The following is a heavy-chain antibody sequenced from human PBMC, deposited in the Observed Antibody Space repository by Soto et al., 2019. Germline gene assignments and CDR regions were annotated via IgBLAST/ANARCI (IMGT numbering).Heavy chain of an antibody. J-gene: IGHJ6*02. CDR2: IIPIFGTA. CDR1: GGTFSSYA. D-gene: IGHD3-10*01. CDR3: ARTREVRGVIITSSPYYYGMDV. Sequence: SVKVSCKASGGTFSSYAISWVRQAPGQGLEWMGGIIPIFGTANYAQKFQGRVTITADESTSTAYMELSSLRSEDTAVYYCARTREVRGVIITSSPYYYGMDVWGQGTTVTVSS. V-gene: IGHV1-69*13.